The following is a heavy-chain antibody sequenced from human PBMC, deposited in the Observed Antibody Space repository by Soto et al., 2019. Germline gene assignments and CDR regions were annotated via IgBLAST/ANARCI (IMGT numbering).Heavy chain of an antibody. CDR3: ARLASGWQYYYFDF. D-gene: IGHD6-19*01. V-gene: IGHV4-34*01. CDR2: MNHSGST. Sequence: QVQLQQWGAGLLKPSETLSLTCAVYGGSFSPYFWSWIRQPPGKGLEWFGEMNHSGSTNYNPSLAGRATLSVDTSKHQVSLKLTSATAADPAVYYCARLASGWQYYYFDFWGRGTPVTVSS. CDR1: GGSFSPYF. J-gene: IGHJ2*01.